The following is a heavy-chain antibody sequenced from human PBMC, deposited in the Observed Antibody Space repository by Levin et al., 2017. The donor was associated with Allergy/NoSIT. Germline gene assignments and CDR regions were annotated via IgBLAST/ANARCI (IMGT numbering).Heavy chain of an antibody. CDR3: ARDGSTSAQRFDP. CDR1: GFTFSSYA. V-gene: IGHV3-30*04. Sequence: PGGSLRLSCAASGFTFSSYAMHWVRQAPGKGLEWVAVISYDGSNKYYADSVKGRFTISRDNSKNTLYLQMNSLRAEDTAVYYCARDGSTSAQRFDPWGQGTLVTVSS. D-gene: IGHD2-2*01. CDR2: ISYDGSNK. J-gene: IGHJ5*02.